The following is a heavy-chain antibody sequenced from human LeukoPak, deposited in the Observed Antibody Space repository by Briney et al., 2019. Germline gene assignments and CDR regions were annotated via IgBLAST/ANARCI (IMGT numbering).Heavy chain of an antibody. CDR1: DGSITNYD. CDR3: GRGYGDYKVEGRYFYS. Sequence: PSETLSLTCTVSDGSITNYDWSWVRQPPGKRLEFIGHVHHKGTANYKPSLDSRVSIAKDTFKKDFFLKLKPVTAPETAVYYCGRGYGDYKVEGRYFYSWGQGTLVTGSP. D-gene: IGHD4-17*01. J-gene: IGHJ4*02. V-gene: IGHV4-59*13. CDR2: VHHKGTA.